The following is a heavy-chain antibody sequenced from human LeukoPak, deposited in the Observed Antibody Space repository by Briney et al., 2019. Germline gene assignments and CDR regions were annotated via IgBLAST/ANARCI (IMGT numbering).Heavy chain of an antibody. D-gene: IGHD6-13*01. Sequence: SETLSLTCAVSGNSISSGYYWGWIRQPPGKGLEWIGSIYHSGSTYYNPSPKSRVTISVDTSKNQFSLKLSSVTAADTAVYYCARTGRIAAAVIDYWGQGTLVTVSS. CDR3: ARTGRIAAAVIDY. J-gene: IGHJ4*02. CDR1: GNSISSGYY. CDR2: IYHSGST. V-gene: IGHV4-38-2*01.